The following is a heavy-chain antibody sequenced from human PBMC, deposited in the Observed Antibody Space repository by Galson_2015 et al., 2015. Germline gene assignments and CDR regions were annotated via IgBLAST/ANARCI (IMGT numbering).Heavy chain of an antibody. CDR3: AKDIGEGAAVTGVDY. D-gene: IGHD6-19*01. Sequence: SLRLCCAASGLNFGDYAMHWVRHAPGQGLEWVSRISWNGGSIGYADSVKGRFAISRDNAKNSLYPQMNSLRAEDTALYYCAKDIGEGAAVTGVDYWGQGTLVTVSS. V-gene: IGHV3-9*01. CDR1: GLNFGDYA. J-gene: IGHJ4*02. CDR2: ISWNGGSI.